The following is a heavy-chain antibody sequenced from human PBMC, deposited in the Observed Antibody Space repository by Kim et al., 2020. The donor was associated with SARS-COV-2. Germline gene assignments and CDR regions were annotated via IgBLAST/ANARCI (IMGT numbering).Heavy chain of an antibody. J-gene: IGHJ4*02. CDR1: GFTFSSYA. D-gene: IGHD2-15*01. CDR2: ISYDGSNK. CDR3: ARDRGGSVFGNSWGYFDY. V-gene: IGHV3-30*04. Sequence: GGSLRLSCAASGFTFSSYAMHWVRQAPGKGLEWVAVISYDGSNKYYADSVKGRFTISRDNSKNTLYLQMNSLRAEDTAVYYCARDRGGSVFGNSWGYFDYWGQGTLVTVSS.